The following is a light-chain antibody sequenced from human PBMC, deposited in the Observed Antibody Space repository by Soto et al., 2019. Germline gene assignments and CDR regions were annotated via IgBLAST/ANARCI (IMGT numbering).Light chain of an antibody. V-gene: IGLV1-44*01. J-gene: IGLJ3*02. CDR3: AAWDDILNGWV. CDR1: SSNFGGNS. Sequence: QSVLTQPPSASGTPGQRVIISCSGSSSNFGGNSANWYQQFPGTAPKVLIYSNNQRPSGVPDRFSGSKSGTSASLAISGLQSEDEADYYCAAWDDILNGWVFGGGTKVTVL. CDR2: SNN.